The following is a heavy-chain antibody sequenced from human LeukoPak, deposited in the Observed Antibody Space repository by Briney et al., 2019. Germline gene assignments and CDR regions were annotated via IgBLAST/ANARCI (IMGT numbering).Heavy chain of an antibody. Sequence: SETLSLTCTVSGTSISSYFWSCIRQPPGKGLEWIGYIYYSGSVNYNPSLKSRVTISVDTSKNQFSLSLSSVTAADTAVYYCARVGDSGTYYAFDYWGQGTLVTVPS. CDR2: IYYSGSV. D-gene: IGHD1-26*01. V-gene: IGHV4-59*01. CDR3: ARVGDSGTYYAFDY. J-gene: IGHJ4*01. CDR1: GTSISSYF.